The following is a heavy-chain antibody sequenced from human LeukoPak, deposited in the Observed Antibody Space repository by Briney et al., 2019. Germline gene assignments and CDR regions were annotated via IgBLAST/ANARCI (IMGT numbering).Heavy chain of an antibody. Sequence: TGGSLRLSCAASGFTFSSYGMHWVRQAPGKGLEWVAFIRYDGSNKYYADSVRGRFTISRDNSKNTLYLQMNSLRAEDTAVYYCAKDPHDYGDCPPANWFDPWGQGTLVTVSS. CDR2: IRYDGSNK. CDR1: GFTFSSYG. V-gene: IGHV3-30*02. CDR3: AKDPHDYGDCPPANWFDP. J-gene: IGHJ5*02. D-gene: IGHD4-17*01.